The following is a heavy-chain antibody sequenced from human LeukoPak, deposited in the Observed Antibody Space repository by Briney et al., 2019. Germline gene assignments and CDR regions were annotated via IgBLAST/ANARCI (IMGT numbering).Heavy chain of an antibody. D-gene: IGHD6-19*01. V-gene: IGHV4-4*07. J-gene: IGHJ3*02. CDR1: GGSISSYY. CDR2: IYTSGST. CDR3: ARGRIAVAKIDAFDI. Sequence: PSETLSLTCTVSGGSISSYYWSWIRQPAGKGLEWIGRIYTSGSTSYNPSLKSRVTMSVDTSKNQFSLKLSSVTAADTAVYYCARGRIAVAKIDAFDIWGQGTMVTVSS.